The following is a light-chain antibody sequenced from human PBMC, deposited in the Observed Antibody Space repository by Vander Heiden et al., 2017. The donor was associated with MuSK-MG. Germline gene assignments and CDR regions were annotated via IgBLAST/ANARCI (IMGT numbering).Light chain of an antibody. Sequence: DIQMTQSPSSLSASVGDRVTITCRESQGISNYLAWYQQKPGKVPKLLIYAASTLQSGVPSRFSGSGSGTDFTLTISSLQPEDVATYYCQKENSAPRTFGQGTKVEIK. CDR2: AAS. CDR1: QGISNY. J-gene: IGKJ1*01. CDR3: QKENSAPRT. V-gene: IGKV1-27*01.